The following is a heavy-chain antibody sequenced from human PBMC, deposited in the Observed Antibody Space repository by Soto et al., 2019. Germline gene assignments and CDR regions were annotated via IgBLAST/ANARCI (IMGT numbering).Heavy chain of an antibody. J-gene: IGHJ5*02. CDR2: IYHSGST. D-gene: IGHD2-21*01. CDR1: GGSISSGGYS. Sequence: QLHLQESGSGLVKPSQTLSLTCAVSGGSISSGGYSWSWIRQPPGKGLEWIGYIYHSGSTYYNSSLKSRVPISVDRSKTQFSLKLSSVTAADTAVYYCARIPSPWGQGTLVTVSS. CDR3: ARIPSP. V-gene: IGHV4-30-2*01.